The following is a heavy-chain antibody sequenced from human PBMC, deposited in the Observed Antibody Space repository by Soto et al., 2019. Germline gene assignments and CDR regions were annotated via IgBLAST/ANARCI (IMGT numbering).Heavy chain of an antibody. J-gene: IGHJ4*02. V-gene: IGHV3-48*01. CDR2: ISSSSSTI. CDR3: ARDAGSGSYYNPYSY. CDR1: GFTFSSYS. Sequence: EVQLVESGGGLVQPGGSLRLSCAASGFTFSSYSMNWVRQAPGKGLEWVSYISSSSSTIYYADSVKGRFTISRDNAKNSLYLQMNSLRAEDTAVYYCARDAGSGSYYNPYSYWGQGTLVTVSS. D-gene: IGHD3-10*01.